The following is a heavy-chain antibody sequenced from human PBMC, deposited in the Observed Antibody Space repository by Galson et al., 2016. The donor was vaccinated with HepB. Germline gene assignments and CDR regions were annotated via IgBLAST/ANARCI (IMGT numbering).Heavy chain of an antibody. Sequence: SLRLSCAGSGFTFKSYGMHWVRQAPGKGLQWVAMISYDGSQTYFTDAVKGRFTISRDNSKYMLYLQMNKLRAEDTALYYCVKQISREKDFDCWGQGTLVTVSS. CDR3: VKQISREKDFDC. J-gene: IGHJ4*02. V-gene: IGHV3-30*18. CDR1: GFTFKSYG. CDR2: ISYDGSQT. D-gene: IGHD1-26*01.